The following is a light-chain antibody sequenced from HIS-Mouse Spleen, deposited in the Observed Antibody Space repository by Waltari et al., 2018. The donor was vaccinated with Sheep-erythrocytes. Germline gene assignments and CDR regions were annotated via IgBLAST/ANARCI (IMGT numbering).Light chain of an antibody. CDR2: DVS. V-gene: IGLV2-11*01. CDR3: CSYAGSYDHV. Sequence: QSALTQPRSVSGSPGQSVTISCTRTSSDVGGCNYFSWYQLHPAKPPKLMLYDVSKRPSGVPVRFSGSKSGNTASRTISGLQAEDEADYYCCSYAGSYDHVFATGTKVTVL. CDR1: SSDVGGCNY. J-gene: IGLJ1*01.